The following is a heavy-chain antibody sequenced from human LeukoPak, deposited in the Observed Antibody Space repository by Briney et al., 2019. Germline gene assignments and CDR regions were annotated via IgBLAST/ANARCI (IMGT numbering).Heavy chain of an antibody. CDR3: ATDLGSSRPNF. CDR1: GFSFSSYW. J-gene: IGHJ4*02. D-gene: IGHD6-13*01. V-gene: IGHV3-7*01. CDR2: IKQDGSEK. Sequence: PGGSLRLSCAASGFSFSSYWMSWVRQAPGKGLEWVANIKQDGSEKYYVDSAKGRFTISRDNAKNSLYLQMNSLTAEDTAVYYCATDLGSSRPNFWGQGILGTVSS.